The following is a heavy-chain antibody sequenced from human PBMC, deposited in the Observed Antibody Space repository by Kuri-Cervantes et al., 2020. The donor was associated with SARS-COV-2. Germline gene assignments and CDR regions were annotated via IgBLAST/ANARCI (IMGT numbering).Heavy chain of an antibody. J-gene: IGHJ5*02. V-gene: IGHV6-1*01. CDR2: TYYRSKWYN. Sequence: SQTLSLTCAISGDSVSSNSAAWNSIRQSPSRGLEWLGRTYYRSKWYNDYAVSVKNRITINPDTSQNQFSLQLNSVTPEETAVYYCARSYSAAARRELDPWGKGTLVTVSS. CDR1: GDSVSSNSAA. CDR3: ARSYSAAARRELDP. D-gene: IGHD6-13*01.